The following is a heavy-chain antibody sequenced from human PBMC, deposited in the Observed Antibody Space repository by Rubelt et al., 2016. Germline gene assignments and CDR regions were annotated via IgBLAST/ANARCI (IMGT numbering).Heavy chain of an antibody. CDR1: GGSISSGGYY. V-gene: IGHV4-31*03. J-gene: IGHJ6*02. CDR3: AREAGDYRGTYYYGMDV. D-gene: IGHD4-11*01. CDR2: IYYSGST. Sequence: QVQLQESGPGLVKPSQTLSLTCTVSGGSISSGGYYWSWIRQHPGKGLEWIGYIYYSGSTYYNPSLKCRVTISVDTSKNQCSLKLSSVTAADTAVYYCAREAGDYRGTYYYGMDVWGQGTTVTVSS.